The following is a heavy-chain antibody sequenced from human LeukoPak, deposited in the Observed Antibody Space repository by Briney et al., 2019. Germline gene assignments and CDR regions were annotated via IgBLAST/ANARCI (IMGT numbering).Heavy chain of an antibody. J-gene: IGHJ4*02. CDR2: LSYDGSDK. CDR1: GFTFRRFG. Sequence: PGGSLRLSCAASGFTFRRFGMHWVREAPGKGLGWGAVLSYDGSDKYYGGSVKGRFIISRDNSKNTLYLQMNSLRAEDTAIYFCAKSADEFGDYEEVGSLDYWGQGTLVTVSS. CDR3: AKSADEFGDYEEVGSLDY. D-gene: IGHD4-17*01. V-gene: IGHV3-30*18.